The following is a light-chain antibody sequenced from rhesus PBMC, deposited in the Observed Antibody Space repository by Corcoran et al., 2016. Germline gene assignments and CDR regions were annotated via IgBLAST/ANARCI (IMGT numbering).Light chain of an antibody. J-gene: IGKJ3*01. Sequence: DIQMTQSPSSLSASVGDTVTITCRASQSISSWLAWYQQKPGKAPKLLIYKAASLQSGVPSRFSGSGSGTEFPLTISSLQSEDCATYYCQQYSSSPFTFGPGTKLDIK. CDR1: QSISSW. CDR2: KAA. V-gene: IGKV1-22*01. CDR3: QQYSSSPFT.